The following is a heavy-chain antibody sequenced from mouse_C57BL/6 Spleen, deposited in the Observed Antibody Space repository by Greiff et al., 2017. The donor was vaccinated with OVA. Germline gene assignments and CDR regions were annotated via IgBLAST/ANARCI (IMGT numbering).Heavy chain of an antibody. CDR2: INYDGSST. J-gene: IGHJ2*01. D-gene: IGHD2-2*01. V-gene: IGHV5-16*01. CDR1: GFTFSDYY. Sequence: EVKVVESEGGLVQPGSSMKLSCTASGFTFSDYYMAWVRQVPEKGLEWVANINYDGSSTYYLDSLKSRFIISRDNAKNILYLQMSSLKSEDTATYYCARESTMVLDYWGQGTTLTVSS. CDR3: ARESTMVLDY.